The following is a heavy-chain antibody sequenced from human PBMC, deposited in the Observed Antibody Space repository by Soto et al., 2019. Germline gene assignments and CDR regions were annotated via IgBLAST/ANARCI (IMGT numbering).Heavy chain of an antibody. CDR3: ARIAAPSNSFDP. V-gene: IGHV4-59*01. CDR1: GGSISSYY. CDR2: IYYSVST. J-gene: IGHJ5*02. D-gene: IGHD6-6*01. Sequence: PSETLSLTCTVSGGSISSYYWSWIRQPPGKGLEWIGYIYYSVSTNYNPSLKSRVTISVDTSKNQFSLKLSSVTAADTAVYYCARIAAPSNSFDPWGQGTLVTVSS.